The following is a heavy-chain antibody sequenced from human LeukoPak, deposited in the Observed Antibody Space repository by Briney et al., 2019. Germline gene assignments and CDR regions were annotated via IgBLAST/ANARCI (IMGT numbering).Heavy chain of an antibody. CDR1: GGSISTSNYN. V-gene: IGHV4-39*01. Sequence: PSETLSLTCTVSGGSISTSNYNCVWIGQPPGKGLEWIGTIYYSGSTYYNPSLKSRVTISVDTSKNQFSLKLDSVTAADTAVYYCAKRTATGRFDPWGQGTLVTVSP. CDR3: AKRTATGRFDP. CDR2: IYYSGST. D-gene: IGHD1-1*01. J-gene: IGHJ5*02.